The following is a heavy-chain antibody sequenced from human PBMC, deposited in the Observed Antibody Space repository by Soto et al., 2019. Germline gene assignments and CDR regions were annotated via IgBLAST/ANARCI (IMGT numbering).Heavy chain of an antibody. CDR1: GFPFSDFY. D-gene: IGHD6-6*01. CDR3: ARGQQLVANWLDP. CDR2: ISSTGSTP. V-gene: IGHV3-11*01. J-gene: IGHJ5*02. Sequence: GGSRRLSCAASGFPFSDFYMAWIRQAPGKGLEEIATISSTGSTPYYADSVKGRFTISRDNAQNSLYLEMNNLRAEDTAVYYCARGQQLVANWLDPWGQGILVTVSS.